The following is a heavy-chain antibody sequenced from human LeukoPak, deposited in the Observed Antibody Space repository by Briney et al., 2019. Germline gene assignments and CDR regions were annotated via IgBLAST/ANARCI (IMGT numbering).Heavy chain of an antibody. CDR2: INAGSGNT. V-gene: IGHV1-3*01. CDR1: GYTFTNYA. Sequence: APVKVSCKASGYTFTNYAIHWVRQAPGQRLEWMGWINAGSGNTKYSQRFQGRVTISRDTSASTAYMELSSLRSEDTALYFCARGFYDSSAYYPYDYWGQGILVTVSS. CDR3: ARGFYDSSAYYPYDY. J-gene: IGHJ4*02. D-gene: IGHD3-22*01.